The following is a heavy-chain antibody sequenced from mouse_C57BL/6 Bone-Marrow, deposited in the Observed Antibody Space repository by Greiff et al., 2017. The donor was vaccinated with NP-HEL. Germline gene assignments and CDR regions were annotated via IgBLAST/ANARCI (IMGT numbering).Heavy chain of an antibody. J-gene: IGHJ3*01. CDR3: TSGYYGSSTPFAY. V-gene: IGHV14-4*01. D-gene: IGHD1-1*01. Sequence: VQLQQSGAELVRPGASVKLSCTASGFNIKDDYMHWVKQRPEQGLERIGWIDPENGDTEYVSKFQGQVTITPAPSSNTSYLQLSRLTSADTAVYSCTSGYYGSSTPFAYWGQGTRVTVSA. CDR1: GFNIKDDY. CDR2: IDPENGDT.